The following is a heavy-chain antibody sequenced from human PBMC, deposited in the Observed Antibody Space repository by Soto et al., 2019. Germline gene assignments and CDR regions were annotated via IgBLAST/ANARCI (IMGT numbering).Heavy chain of an antibody. J-gene: IGHJ6*02. Sequence: ASVKVSCKASGGTFSSYAISWVRQAPGQGLEWMGGIIPIFGTANYAQKFQGRVTITADESTSTAYMELSSLRSEDTAVYYCARGSDTIFGVVNNYYYYGMDVWGQGTTVTVSS. CDR3: ARGSDTIFGVVNNYYYYGMDV. V-gene: IGHV1-69*13. CDR2: IIPIFGTA. CDR1: GGTFSSYA. D-gene: IGHD3-3*01.